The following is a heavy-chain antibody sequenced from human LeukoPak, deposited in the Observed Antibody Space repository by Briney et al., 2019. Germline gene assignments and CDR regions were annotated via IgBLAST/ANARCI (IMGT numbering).Heavy chain of an antibody. CDR3: ARRLWSGLGYYFDY. D-gene: IGHD4/OR15-4a*01. CDR2: IYYSGST. CDR1: GGSISSSSYY. Sequence: PSQTLSLTCTVSGGSISSSSYYWGWIRQPPGKGLEWIGSIYYSGSTYYNPSLKSRVTISVDTSKNQFSLKLSSVTAADTAVYYCARRLWSGLGYYFDYWGQGTLVTVSS. V-gene: IGHV4-39*07. J-gene: IGHJ4*02.